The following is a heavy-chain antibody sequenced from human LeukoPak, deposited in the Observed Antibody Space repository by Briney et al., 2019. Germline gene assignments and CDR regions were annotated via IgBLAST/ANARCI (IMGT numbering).Heavy chain of an antibody. J-gene: IGHJ6*02. CDR2: INPISGGT. Sequence: GASVKVSFKASGYTFSDYYIHWVRQAPGHGLEGMGWINPISGGTNYAQNFQGRVTMTRDTSIRTAYMELSRLRSDDTAVYYCASLGATTLSYYGMDVWGQGTTVTVSS. D-gene: IGHD1-26*01. V-gene: IGHV1-2*02. CDR3: ASLGATTLSYYGMDV. CDR1: GYTFSDYY.